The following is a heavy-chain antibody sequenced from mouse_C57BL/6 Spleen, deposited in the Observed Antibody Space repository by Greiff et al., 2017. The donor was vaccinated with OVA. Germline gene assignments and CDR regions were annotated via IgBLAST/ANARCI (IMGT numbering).Heavy chain of an antibody. CDR1: GYAFSSYW. CDR3: AREGGGNYPFAY. CDR2: IYPGDGAT. Sequence: QVQLQQSGAELVKPGASVKISCKASGYAFSSYWMNWVKQRPGKGLEWIGQIYPGDGATNYNGKFKGKATLTADKSARTAFMQLSSLTSEDSAVYFCAREGGGNYPFAYWGQGTLVTVSA. J-gene: IGHJ3*01. D-gene: IGHD2-1*01. V-gene: IGHV1-80*01.